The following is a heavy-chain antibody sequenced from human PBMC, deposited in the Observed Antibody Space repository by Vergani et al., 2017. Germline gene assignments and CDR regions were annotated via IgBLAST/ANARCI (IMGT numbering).Heavy chain of an antibody. V-gene: IGHV3-23*01. CDR3: ANNPNDYDSSGPDAFDI. D-gene: IGHD3-22*01. J-gene: IGHJ3*02. CDR2: ICGRGGST. CDR1: GFTFSSYA. Sequence: EVQLLESGGGLVQPGGSLRLSCAASGFTFSSYAMSWVRQAPGKGLEWVSAICGRGGSTYYADSVKGRFTISRDNSKNTLYLQMNSLRAEDTAVYYCANNPNDYDSSGPDAFDIWGQGTMVTVSS.